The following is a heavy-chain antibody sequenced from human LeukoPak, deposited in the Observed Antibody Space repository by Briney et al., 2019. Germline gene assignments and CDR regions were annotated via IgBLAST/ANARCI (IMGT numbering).Heavy chain of an antibody. Sequence: SETLSLTCTVSGGSISSSSYYWGWIRQPPGKGLEWIGSIYYSGSTYYNPSLKSRVTISVDTSKNQFSLKLSSVTAADTAVYYCARQVTADSGSHFDYWGQGTLVTVSS. CDR2: IYYSGST. D-gene: IGHD1-26*01. CDR1: GGSISSSSYY. J-gene: IGHJ4*02. V-gene: IGHV4-39*01. CDR3: ARQVTADSGSHFDY.